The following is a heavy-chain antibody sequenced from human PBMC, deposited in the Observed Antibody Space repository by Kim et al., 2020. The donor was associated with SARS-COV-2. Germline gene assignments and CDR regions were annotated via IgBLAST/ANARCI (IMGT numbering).Heavy chain of an antibody. CDR3: ARGSGLRYFDWLLSGIDY. Sequence: SETLSLTCTVSGGSISSSSYYWGWIRQPPGKGLEWIGSIYYSGSTYYNPSLKSRVTISVDTSKNQFSLKLSSVTAADTAVYYSARGSGLRYFDWLLSGIDYWGQGTLVTVSS. CDR1: GGSISSSSYY. J-gene: IGHJ4*02. CDR2: IYYSGST. V-gene: IGHV4-39*01. D-gene: IGHD3-9*01.